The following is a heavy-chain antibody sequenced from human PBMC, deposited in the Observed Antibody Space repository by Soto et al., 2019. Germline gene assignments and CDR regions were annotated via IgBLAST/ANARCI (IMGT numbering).Heavy chain of an antibody. Sequence: AASVKVSCKASGFTFTSSAVQRARQARVQRLEWIGWIVVGSGNTNYAQKFQERVTITRDMSTSTAYMELSSLRSEDTAVYYCAALLSYYFAYWDQGTLVTVSS. D-gene: IGHD2-15*01. CDR2: IVVGSGNT. J-gene: IGHJ4*02. CDR1: GFTFTSSA. CDR3: AALLSYYFAY. V-gene: IGHV1-58*01.